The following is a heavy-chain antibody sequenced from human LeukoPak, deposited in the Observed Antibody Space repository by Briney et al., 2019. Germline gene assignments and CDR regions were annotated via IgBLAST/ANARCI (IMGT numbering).Heavy chain of an antibody. Sequence: GGSLRLSCAASGFTFSSYAMSWVRQAPGKGLEWVSAISGSGGSTYYADSVKGRFTISRDNAKNSLYLQMNSLRAEDTALYYCARDMSIAAAGTGYFDYWGQGTLVTVSS. CDR1: GFTFSSYA. CDR3: ARDMSIAAAGTGYFDY. D-gene: IGHD6-13*01. CDR2: ISGSGGST. V-gene: IGHV3-23*01. J-gene: IGHJ4*02.